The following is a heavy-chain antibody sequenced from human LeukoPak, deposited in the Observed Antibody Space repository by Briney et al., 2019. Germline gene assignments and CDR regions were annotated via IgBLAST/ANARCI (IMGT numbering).Heavy chain of an antibody. CDR3: ARRGNGYDDY. V-gene: IGHV1-18*01. CDR1: GYTFTNYG. Sequence: ASVKVSCKTSGYTFTNYGVSWVRQAPGQGLEWMGWISAYNGYTNYAQKLQVRVTMTTDTSTSTAYMELRSLTSDDTAVYYCARRGNGYDDYWGQGTLVTVSS. CDR2: ISAYNGYT. D-gene: IGHD5-12*01. J-gene: IGHJ4*02.